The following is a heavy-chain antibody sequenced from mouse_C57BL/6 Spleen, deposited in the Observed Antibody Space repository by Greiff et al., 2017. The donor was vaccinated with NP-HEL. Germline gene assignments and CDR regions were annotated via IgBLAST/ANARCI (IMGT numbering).Heavy chain of an antibody. D-gene: IGHD1-1*01. Sequence: VKLQESGAELVRPGASVTLSCKASGYTFTDYEMHWVKQTPVHGLEWIGAIDPETGGTAYNQKFKGKAILTAYKSSSTAYMELRSLTSEDSAVYYCTRLYGSSYGAMDYWGQGTSVTVSS. CDR1: GYTFTDYE. CDR3: TRLYGSSYGAMDY. CDR2: IDPETGGT. V-gene: IGHV1-15*01. J-gene: IGHJ4*01.